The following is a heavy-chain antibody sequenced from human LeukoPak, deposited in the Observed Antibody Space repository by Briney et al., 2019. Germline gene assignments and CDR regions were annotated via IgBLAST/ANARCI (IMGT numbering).Heavy chain of an antibody. Sequence: GGSLRLSCTASGFTFSSYWMHWVRQAPGKGLVWVSRINSDGSSTCYADSVKGRFTLSRDNAKNTLYLLMNSLRAEDTAVYYCARDPGVADSYYSQYGMDVWGQGTTVSVPS. D-gene: IGHD5-18*01. CDR3: ARDPGVADSYYSQYGMDV. CDR1: GFTFSSYW. J-gene: IGHJ6*02. V-gene: IGHV3-74*01. CDR2: INSDGSST.